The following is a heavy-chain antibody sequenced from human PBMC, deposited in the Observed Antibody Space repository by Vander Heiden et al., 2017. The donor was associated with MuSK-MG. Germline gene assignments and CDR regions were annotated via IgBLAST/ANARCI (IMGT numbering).Heavy chain of an antibody. Sequence: EVQLVESGGGLVKPGGSLRLSCSAPGFTLTSHTMNWDRPVPGKGLEWVCSIAGCPTTYISDANSVRGRFTISRDTAKNSLYLQMSSLRAEDTAVYYCARDPHSGSYFSRFDPWGQGTLVTVSS. J-gene: IGHJ5*02. V-gene: IGHV3-21*02. CDR1: GFTLTSHT. D-gene: IGHD1-26*01. CDR3: ARDPHSGSYFSRFDP. CDR2: IAGCPTTYI.